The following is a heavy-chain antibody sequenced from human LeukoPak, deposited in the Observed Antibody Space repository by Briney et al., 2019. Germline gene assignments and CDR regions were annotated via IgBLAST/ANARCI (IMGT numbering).Heavy chain of an antibody. CDR3: ARLYGSGSYYRH. CDR1: GFTFSSYE. V-gene: IGHV3-48*03. CDR2: ISSSGSTI. Sequence: GGSLRLSCAASGFTFSSYEMNWVRQAPGKGLEWVSYISSSGSTIYYVDSVKGRFTISRDNAKNSLYLQMNSLRAEDTAVYYCARLYGSGSYYRHWGQGTLVTVSS. D-gene: IGHD3-10*01. J-gene: IGHJ4*02.